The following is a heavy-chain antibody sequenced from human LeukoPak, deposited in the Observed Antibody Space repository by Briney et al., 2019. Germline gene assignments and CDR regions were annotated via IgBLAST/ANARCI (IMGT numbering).Heavy chain of an antibody. CDR1: GFTFSSYS. Sequence: GGSLRLSCAASGFTFSSYSMNWVRQAPGKGLEWVSSISSSSSYMYYADSLKGRFTISRDNAKNSLYLQMNSLRAEDTAVYYCARAPSYGLRGVIVYHYGMDVWGQGTTVTVSS. CDR3: ARAPSYGLRGVIVYHYGMDV. CDR2: ISSSSSYM. J-gene: IGHJ6*02. D-gene: IGHD3-10*01. V-gene: IGHV3-21*01.